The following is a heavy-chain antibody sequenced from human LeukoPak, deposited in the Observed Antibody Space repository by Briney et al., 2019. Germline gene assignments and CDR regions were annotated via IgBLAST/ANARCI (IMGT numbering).Heavy chain of an antibody. Sequence: GESLKISCKGSGYSFTIFWIGWVRQMPGKGLEWMGIIYPGDSDTRYNPSFQGQITISADKSINTAYLQWSSLKASDTAMYYCVRYPRSSYHLDYWGQGTLVTVSS. CDR2: IYPGDSDT. CDR1: GYSFTIFW. CDR3: VRYPRSSYHLDY. D-gene: IGHD2-2*01. V-gene: IGHV5-51*01. J-gene: IGHJ4*02.